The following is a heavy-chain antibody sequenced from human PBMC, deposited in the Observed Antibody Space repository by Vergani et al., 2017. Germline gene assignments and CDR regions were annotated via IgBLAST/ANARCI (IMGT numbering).Heavy chain of an antibody. CDR2: IYHSGST. CDR1: GYSISSGYY. D-gene: IGHD1-26*01. V-gene: IGHV4-38-2*01. Sequence: QVQLQESGPGLVKPSETLSLTCAVSGYSISSGYYWGWIRQPPGKGLEWIGSIYHSGSTNYNPSLKSRVNISVDTSKNQFSLKLSSVTAADTAVYYCARGRGRGSYSYFDPWGQGTLVTVSS. CDR3: ARGRGRGSYSYFDP. J-gene: IGHJ5*02.